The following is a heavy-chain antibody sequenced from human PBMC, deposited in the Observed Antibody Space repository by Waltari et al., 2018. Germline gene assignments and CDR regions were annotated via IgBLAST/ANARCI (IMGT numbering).Heavy chain of an antibody. J-gene: IGHJ3*02. Sequence: QVQLVQSGAEVKTPGSSVRVCCKASGGSFGTYAIPWVRQAPGQGLEWMGGIIPMFGTANYAQKFQERVSITTDGSMTTAYMELSSLTSEDTAVYYCARGGLYGQQLLESAFEIWGQGTQVTVSS. CDR2: IIPMFGTA. D-gene: IGHD6-13*01. V-gene: IGHV1-69*05. CDR3: ARGGLYGQQLLESAFEI. CDR1: GGSFGTYA.